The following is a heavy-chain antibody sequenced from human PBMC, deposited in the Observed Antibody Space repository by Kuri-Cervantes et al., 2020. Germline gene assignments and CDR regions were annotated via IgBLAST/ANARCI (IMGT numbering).Heavy chain of an antibody. CDR1: GFTFSSYW. Sequence: ETLSLTCAASGFTFSSYWMSWVRQAPGKGLEWVGRIKSKTDGGTIDYAAPVKGRFTISRDDSKNTLYLQMNSLKTEDTAVYYCTTVGCSSTSCYVVADYYYYSMDVWGQGTTVTVSS. CDR3: TTVGCSSTSCYVVADYYYYSMDV. V-gene: IGHV3-15*01. J-gene: IGHJ6*02. CDR2: IKSKTDGGTI. D-gene: IGHD2-2*01.